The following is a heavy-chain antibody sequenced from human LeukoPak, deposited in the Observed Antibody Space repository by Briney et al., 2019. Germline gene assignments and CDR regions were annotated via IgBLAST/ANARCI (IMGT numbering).Heavy chain of an antibody. V-gene: IGHV1-2*02. CDR2: INPNSGGT. Sequence: ASVKVSCKASGGTFSNYGISWVRQAPGQGLEWMGWINPNSGGTNYAQEFQGRVTMTRDTSISTAYMELSRLRSDDTAVYYCARDPGDSSWYRGNWFDPWGQGTLVTVSS. J-gene: IGHJ5*02. D-gene: IGHD6-13*01. CDR3: ARDPGDSSWYRGNWFDP. CDR1: GGTFSNYG.